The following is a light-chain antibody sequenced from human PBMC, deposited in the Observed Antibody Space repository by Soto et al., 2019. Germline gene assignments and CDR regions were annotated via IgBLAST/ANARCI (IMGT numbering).Light chain of an antibody. Sequence: QSVLTQPPSVSGAPGQRVTISCTGSSSNIGTGYDVHWYQQLPGTAPKLLIYGNSNRPSGVPDRFSGSMSGTSASLAITGLQAEDEADYCCQSYDSSLSAHVVFGGGTKLTVL. CDR1: SSNIGTGYD. CDR2: GNS. J-gene: IGLJ2*01. V-gene: IGLV1-40*01. CDR3: QSYDSSLSAHVV.